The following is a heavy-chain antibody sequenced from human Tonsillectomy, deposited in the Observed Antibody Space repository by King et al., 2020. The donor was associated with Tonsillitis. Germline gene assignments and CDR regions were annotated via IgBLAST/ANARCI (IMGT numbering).Heavy chain of an antibody. J-gene: IGHJ4*02. CDR2: IWYDGSNK. V-gene: IGHV3-33*08. CDR1: GFTFSSYG. Sequence: VQLVESGGGVVQPGRSLRLSCAASGFTFSSYGMHWVRQAPGKGLEWGAVIWYDGSNKYYADSVKGRFTSSRDNSKNTLYLQMNSLGAEDTAVYYCARDFTMATISKATNGAENNFDYWGQGTLVTVSS. CDR3: ARDFTMATISKATNGAENNFDY. D-gene: IGHD5-24*01.